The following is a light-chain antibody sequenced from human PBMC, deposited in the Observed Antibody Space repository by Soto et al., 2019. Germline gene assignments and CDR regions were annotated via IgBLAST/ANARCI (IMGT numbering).Light chain of an antibody. V-gene: IGKV3-11*01. CDR3: QQRSNWPRIT. Sequence: ESVLTQSPGTLSLSPGERATLSCSTSQSVIRNYLAWYQQTPGRSPRLLIYGASNRATGIPARFSGSGSGTDFTLTISSLEPEDFAVYYCQQRSNWPRITFGQGTRLEIK. J-gene: IGKJ5*01. CDR1: QSVIRNY. CDR2: GAS.